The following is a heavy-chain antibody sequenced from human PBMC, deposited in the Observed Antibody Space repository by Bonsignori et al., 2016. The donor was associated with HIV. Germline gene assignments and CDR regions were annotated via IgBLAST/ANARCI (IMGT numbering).Heavy chain of an antibody. CDR3: ARGSGRWHNY. V-gene: IGHV4-59*01. CDR2: IYYSGRT. D-gene: IGHD1-26*01. Sequence: WIRQPPGKGLEWIGYIYYSGRTNYNPSLKSRVTISVDTSKNQFSLNLRSVSAADTAVYYCARGSGRWHNYWGQGTLVTVSS. J-gene: IGHJ4*02.